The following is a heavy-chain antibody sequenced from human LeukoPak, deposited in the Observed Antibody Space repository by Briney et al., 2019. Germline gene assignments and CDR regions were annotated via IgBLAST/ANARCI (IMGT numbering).Heavy chain of an antibody. D-gene: IGHD5-24*01. J-gene: IGHJ4*02. Sequence: GGSLRLSCAASGFTFSSYAMSWVRQAPGKGLEWVSAISGSGGSTYYADSVKGRFTISRDNSKNTLYLQMNSLRAEDTAVYYWAKATDFGDGNISEIFDYGGQEPLVTVS. CDR2: ISGSGGST. CDR3: AKATDFGDGNISEIFDY. CDR1: GFTFSSYA. V-gene: IGHV3-23*01.